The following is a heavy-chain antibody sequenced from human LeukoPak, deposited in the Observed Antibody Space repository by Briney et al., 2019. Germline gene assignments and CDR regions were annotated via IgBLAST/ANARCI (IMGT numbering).Heavy chain of an antibody. J-gene: IGHJ6*03. Sequence: GGSLRLSCAASGFTFDDYAMHWVRQAPGKGLEWDSLISWDGGSTYYADSVKGRFTISRDNSKNSLYLQMNSLRAEDTALYYCXXXXSGXQLAENGHGYYYYMDVWGKGTTVTVSS. CDR3: XXXXSGXQLAENGHGYYYYMDV. D-gene: IGHD6-6*01. CDR2: ISWDGGST. CDR1: GFTFDDYA. V-gene: IGHV3-43D*03.